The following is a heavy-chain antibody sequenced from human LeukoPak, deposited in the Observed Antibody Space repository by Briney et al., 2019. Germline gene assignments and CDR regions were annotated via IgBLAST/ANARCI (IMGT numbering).Heavy chain of an antibody. CDR1: GYTFTSYG. J-gene: IGHJ4*02. Sequence: GSSVKVSCKASGYTFTSYGISWVRQAPGQGLEWMGWISAYNGNTNYAQNLQDRVTMTTDTSTSTAYMELRSLRSDDPAVYYCARANYYYSSGYSGYWGQGNLVTVSS. CDR2: ISAYNGNT. CDR3: ARANYYYSSGYSGY. V-gene: IGHV1-18*01. D-gene: IGHD3-22*01.